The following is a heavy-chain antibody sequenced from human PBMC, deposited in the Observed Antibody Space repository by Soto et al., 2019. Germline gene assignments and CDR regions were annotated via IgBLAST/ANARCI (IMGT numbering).Heavy chain of an antibody. CDR2: INAGNGNT. Sequence: QVQLVQSGAEVKKPGASVKVSCKASGYTFSTYAMHWVRQAPGXXLEWMGWINAGNGNTKYSQKFQGRVTITRDTSASTAYMELSSLRSEDTAMYYCARGSIAVPKIYYYYYMDFWGKGTTVTVSS. J-gene: IGHJ6*03. V-gene: IGHV1-3*01. CDR3: ARGSIAVPKIYYYYYMDF. CDR1: GYTFSTYA. D-gene: IGHD6-6*01.